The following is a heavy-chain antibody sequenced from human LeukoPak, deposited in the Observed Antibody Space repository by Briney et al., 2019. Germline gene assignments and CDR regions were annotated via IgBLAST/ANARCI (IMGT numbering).Heavy chain of an antibody. J-gene: IGHJ6*03. CDR2: IYHSGST. CDR3: ARDHYCSSTSCPDYYYYYYMDV. Sequence: SETLSLTCAVSGYSISSGYYWGWIRQPPGKGLEWIGSIYHSGSTYYNPSLKSRVTISVDTSKNQFPLKLSSVTAADTAVYYCARDHYCSSTSCPDYYYYYYMDVWGKGTTVTVSS. CDR1: GYSISSGYY. V-gene: IGHV4-38-2*02. D-gene: IGHD2-2*01.